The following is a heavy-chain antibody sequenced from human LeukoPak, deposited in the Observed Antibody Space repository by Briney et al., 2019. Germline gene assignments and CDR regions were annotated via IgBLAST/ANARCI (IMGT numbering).Heavy chain of an antibody. J-gene: IGHJ3*02. D-gene: IGHD6-13*01. Sequence: GSLRLSCAASGFTFSSYAMHWIRQPPGKGLEWIGEINHSGSTNYNPSLKSRVTISVDTSKNQFSLKLSSVTAADTAVYYCARLGIAYAFDIWGQGTMVTVSS. CDR2: INHSGST. CDR3: ARLGIAYAFDI. V-gene: IGHV4-34*01. CDR1: GFTFSSYA.